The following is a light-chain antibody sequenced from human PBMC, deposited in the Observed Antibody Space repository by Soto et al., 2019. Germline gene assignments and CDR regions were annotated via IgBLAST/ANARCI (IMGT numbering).Light chain of an antibody. CDR2: DAS. Sequence: IQLTQSHSSLSESVGDGVTITCRASQDSTKYLAWYQQKPGKAPNLLIYDASTLHSGVPSRFSGIGSGTDFTLTIRGLQTEDCATYEGQQLSSYPSTFGGGTKVDTK. J-gene: IGKJ4*01. CDR1: QDSTKY. CDR3: QQLSSYPST. V-gene: IGKV1-9*01.